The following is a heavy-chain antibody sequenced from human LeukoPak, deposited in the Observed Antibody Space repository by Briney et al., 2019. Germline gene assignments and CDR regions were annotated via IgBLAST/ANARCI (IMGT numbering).Heavy chain of an antibody. CDR2: ISAYNGNT. V-gene: IGHV1-18*01. D-gene: IGHD3-10*01. CDR1: GHTFTSYG. Sequence: ASVKVSCKASGHTFTSYGISWVRQAPGQGLEWMGWISAYNGNTNYAQKLQGRVTMTTDTSTSTAYMELRSLRSDDTAVYYCARDLGPSYYYGSGSTFDYWGQGTLVTVSS. CDR3: ARDLGPSYYYGSGSTFDY. J-gene: IGHJ4*02.